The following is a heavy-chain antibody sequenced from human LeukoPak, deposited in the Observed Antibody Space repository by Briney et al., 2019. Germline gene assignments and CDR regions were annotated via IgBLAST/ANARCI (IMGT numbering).Heavy chain of an antibody. CDR1: GGTFSSYA. Sequence: SVKVSCKASGGTFSSYAISWVRQAPGQGLEWMGGIIPIFGTANYAQKFQGRVTITADKSTSTAYMELSGLRSEDTAVYYCARMGVGWLRYNYFDYWGQGTLVTVSS. D-gene: IGHD5-12*01. J-gene: IGHJ4*02. V-gene: IGHV1-69*06. CDR2: IIPIFGTA. CDR3: ARMGVGWLRYNYFDY.